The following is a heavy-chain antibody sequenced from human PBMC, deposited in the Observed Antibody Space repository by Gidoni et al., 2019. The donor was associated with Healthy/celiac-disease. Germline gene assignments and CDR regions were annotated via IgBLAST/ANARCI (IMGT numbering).Heavy chain of an antibody. V-gene: IGHV3-23*04. Sequence: EVQLVESGGGLVQPGGSLRLSCAASGFTFSSYAMSWVRQAPGKGLEWVSAISGSGGSTYYADSVKGRFTISRDNSKNTLYLQMNSLRAEDTAVYYCAKDGPNSSGWYFFFFDYWGQGTLVTVSS. D-gene: IGHD6-19*01. J-gene: IGHJ4*02. CDR1: GFTFSSYA. CDR2: ISGSGGST. CDR3: AKDGPNSSGWYFFFFDY.